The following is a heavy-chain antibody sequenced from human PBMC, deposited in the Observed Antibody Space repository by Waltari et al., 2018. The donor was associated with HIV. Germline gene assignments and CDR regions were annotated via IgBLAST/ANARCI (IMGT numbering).Heavy chain of an antibody. Sequence: QVQLVQSGAEVKKPGASVKASCKASGYTFTSYYMPWVRQSPGKGLEWMGIINPSGGSKSYAQKFQGRVTMTRDTSTSTVYMELSSLRSEDTAVYYCARGGAVAFDYWGQGTLVTVSS. CDR1: GYTFTSYY. V-gene: IGHV1-46*03. D-gene: IGHD6-19*01. J-gene: IGHJ4*02. CDR2: INPSGGSK. CDR3: ARGGAVAFDY.